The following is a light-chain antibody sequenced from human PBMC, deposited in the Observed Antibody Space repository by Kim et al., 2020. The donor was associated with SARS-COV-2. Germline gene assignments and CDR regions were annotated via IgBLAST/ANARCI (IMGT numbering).Light chain of an antibody. J-gene: IGKJ3*01. Sequence: EIVLTQSPGTLSLSPGERANLSCRASQSVSSNYLAWYQQKPGQAPRLLFYGASSRATGIPDRFSGSGSGTDFTLTISRLEPEDFAVYYCQHYGTSPFTFGPGTKVDIK. CDR2: GAS. CDR1: QSVSSNY. CDR3: QHYGTSPFT. V-gene: IGKV3-20*01.